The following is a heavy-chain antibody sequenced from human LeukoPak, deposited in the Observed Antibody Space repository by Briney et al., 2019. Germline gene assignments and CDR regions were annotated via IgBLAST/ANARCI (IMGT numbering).Heavy chain of an antibody. D-gene: IGHD3-10*01. CDR3: ARGRRSPRSRFGDHPDDY. Sequence: SETLSLTCTVSGYSISSGYYWGWIRQPPGKGLEWIGSIYHSGNTYYNPSLKSRVTISVGTSKNQFSLKLSSVTAADTAVYYCARGRRSPRSRFGDHPDDYWGQGTLVTVSS. J-gene: IGHJ4*02. CDR2: IYHSGNT. CDR1: GYSISSGYY. V-gene: IGHV4-38-2*02.